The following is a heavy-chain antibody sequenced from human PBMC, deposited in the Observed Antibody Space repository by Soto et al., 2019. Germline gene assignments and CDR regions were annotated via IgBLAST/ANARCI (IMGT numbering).Heavy chain of an antibody. J-gene: IGHJ5*02. CDR3: ATSLWFGTQVEL. CDR1: GGYFNDNY. D-gene: IGHD3-10*01. CDR2: ISRSGTA. V-gene: IGHV4-34*01. Sequence: QVQLQQWGAGLLKPSETLSLSCAVYGGYFNDNYYTWFRQPPGKGLVWIGEISRSGTAKYTPSLQSRAPISFDTSKTQVSLMVTSVTAANTAVYYCATSLWFGTQVELWGQGALDTVSS.